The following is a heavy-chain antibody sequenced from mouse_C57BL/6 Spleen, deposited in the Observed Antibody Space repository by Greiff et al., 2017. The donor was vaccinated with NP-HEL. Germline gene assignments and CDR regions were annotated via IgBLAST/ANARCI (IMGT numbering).Heavy chain of an antibody. CDR3: ARSPFFYYGSRFDY. CDR2: IDPSDSYT. CDR1: GYTFTSYW. Sequence: VQLQQPGAELVRPGTSVKLSCKASGYTFTSYWMHWVKQRPGQGLEWIGVIDPSDSYTNYNQKFKGKATLTVDTSSSTAYMQLSSLTSEDSAVYYWARSPFFYYGSRFDYWGQGTTLTVSS. V-gene: IGHV1-59*01. D-gene: IGHD1-1*01. J-gene: IGHJ2*01.